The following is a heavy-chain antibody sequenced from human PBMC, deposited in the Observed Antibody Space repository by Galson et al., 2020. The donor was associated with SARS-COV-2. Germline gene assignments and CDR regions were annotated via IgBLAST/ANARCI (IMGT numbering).Heavy chain of an antibody. D-gene: IGHD1-26*01. CDR1: GGSVSSGAFS. CDR2: IYDSANT. CDR3: ARGQQTELLTPFDF. J-gene: IGHJ4*02. Sequence: PSETLSLTCAVSGGSVSSGAFSWSWFRQPPGKGLEWIGYIYDSANTYYNPSLESRVSISVDRSKNQFSLNLSSVTAADTAVYYCARGQQTELLTPFDFWGQGTLVTVSS. V-gene: IGHV4-30-2*01.